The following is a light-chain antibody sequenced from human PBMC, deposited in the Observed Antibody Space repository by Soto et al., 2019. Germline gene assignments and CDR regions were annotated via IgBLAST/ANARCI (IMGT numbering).Light chain of an antibody. CDR2: DVS. Sequence: QSAVTQPASVSGSPGQSITIPCTGTSNDIGGYNYVSWYQQHPGKVPKLMIFDVSYRPSGISDRFSGSKSGNTASLTISGLQPEDEADYYCSSYGASSTLFGGGTQLTVL. CDR3: SSYGASSTL. V-gene: IGLV2-14*03. J-gene: IGLJ2*01. CDR1: SNDIGGYNY.